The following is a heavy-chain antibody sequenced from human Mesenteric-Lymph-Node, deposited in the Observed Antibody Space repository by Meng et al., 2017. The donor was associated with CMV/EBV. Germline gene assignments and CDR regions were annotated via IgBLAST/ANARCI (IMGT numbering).Heavy chain of an antibody. V-gene: IGHV6-1*01. D-gene: IGHD3-10*01. CDR3: ARDSDADDWFDP. Sequence: LRLSCAISGDSVSSNSAAWNWIRQSPSRGLEWLGRTYYRSKWYNDYAVSVKSRITIKADTTKNQFSLHLNSVTPEDTAVYYCARDSDADDWFDPWGQGTLVTVSS. CDR1: GDSVSSNSAA. CDR2: TYYRSKWYN. J-gene: IGHJ5*02.